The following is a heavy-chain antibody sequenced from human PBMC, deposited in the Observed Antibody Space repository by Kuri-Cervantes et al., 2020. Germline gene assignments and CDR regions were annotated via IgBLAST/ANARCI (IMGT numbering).Heavy chain of an antibody. CDR1: GFTFSSYG. CDR2: IWYDGSNK. V-gene: IGHV3-33*03. D-gene: IGHD3-3*02. J-gene: IGHJ6*02. Sequence: LSLTCAASGFTFSSYGMHWVRQAPGKGLEWVAVIWYDGSNKYYADSVKGRFTISRDNAKNSLYLQMNSLRAEDTALYYCAKDKHFGYYYGMDVWGQGTTVTVSS. CDR3: AKDKHFGYYYGMDV.